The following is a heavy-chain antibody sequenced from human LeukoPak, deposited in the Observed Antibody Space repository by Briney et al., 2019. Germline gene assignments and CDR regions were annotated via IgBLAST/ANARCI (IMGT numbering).Heavy chain of an antibody. CDR3: ARDATYDFWSGYHFDY. V-gene: IGHV3-21*01. J-gene: IGHJ4*02. D-gene: IGHD3-3*01. CDR2: IRIGSMYI. CDR1: GFTLSSYS. Sequence: GGSLRLSCAASGFTLSSYSMNWVRQAPGKGLEWVSSIRIGSMYIYYADSVKGRFTISRDDGKNTLYLQMNSLRAEDTAGYCCARDATYDFWSGYHFDYWGQGTLVTVSS.